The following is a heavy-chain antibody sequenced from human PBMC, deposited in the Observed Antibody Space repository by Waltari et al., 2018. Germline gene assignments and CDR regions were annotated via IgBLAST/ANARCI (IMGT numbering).Heavy chain of an antibody. CDR1: GDSIHRGTYY. V-gene: IGHV4-61*02. J-gene: IGHJ4*02. D-gene: IGHD3-10*01. CDR2: IFASGST. Sequence: QVQLQESGPGLVEPSQTLSLACSVSGDSIHRGTYYWSWVRQPAGRGLEWLGRIFASGSTDYNPSRKSRVTISVDTSKSQVSLNLTSLTAADSAVYYCARTLEKTYGGWYFDSWGQGTRVTVSS. CDR3: ARTLEKTYGGWYFDS.